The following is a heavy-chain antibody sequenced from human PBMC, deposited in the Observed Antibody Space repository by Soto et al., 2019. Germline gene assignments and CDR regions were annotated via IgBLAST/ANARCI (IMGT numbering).Heavy chain of an antibody. J-gene: IGHJ4*02. CDR3: ARDGGWLQSPY. D-gene: IGHD5-12*01. CDR2: IIPILGIA. V-gene: IGHV1-69*08. Sequence: QVQLVQSGAEVKKPGSSVKVSCKASGGTFSSYTISWVRQAPGQGLEWMGRIIPILGIANYAQKFQGRVTITADKSTSTAYMERSSLRSEDTAVYYCARDGGWLQSPYWGQGTLVTVSS. CDR1: GGTFSSYT.